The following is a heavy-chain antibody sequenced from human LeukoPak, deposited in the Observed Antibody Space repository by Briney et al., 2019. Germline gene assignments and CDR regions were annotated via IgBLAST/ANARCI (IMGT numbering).Heavy chain of an antibody. D-gene: IGHD6-13*01. J-gene: IGHJ5*02. CDR3: ARTQQLGGNNWFDP. Sequence: PSESLSLTCTVSGGSISSYYWSWIRQPPGKGLECIGYIYYSGSTNYNPSLKSRVTISVDTSKNQFSLKLSSVTAADTAVYYCARTQQLGGNNWFDPWGQGTLVTVSS. CDR1: GGSISSYY. CDR2: IYYSGST. V-gene: IGHV4-59*01.